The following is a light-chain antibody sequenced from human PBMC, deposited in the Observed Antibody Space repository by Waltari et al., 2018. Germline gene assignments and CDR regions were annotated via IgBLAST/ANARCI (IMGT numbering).Light chain of an antibody. V-gene: IGKV3-20*01. Sequence: EIVLTHSPGTLSLSPGERATASCRASQTVRTTYLAWYQQKPGQAPTLLIYDTSSRATGIPDRFSGSGSGTDFSLTISSLEPEDFAVYYCQQYDISPLTFGGGTKVETK. J-gene: IGKJ4*01. CDR3: QQYDISPLT. CDR2: DTS. CDR1: QTVRTTY.